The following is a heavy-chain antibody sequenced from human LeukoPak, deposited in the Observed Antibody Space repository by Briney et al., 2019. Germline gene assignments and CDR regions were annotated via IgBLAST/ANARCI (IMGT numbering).Heavy chain of an antibody. CDR2: ISSSSSYI. V-gene: IGHV3-21*01. CDR1: GFTFSSYS. J-gene: IGHJ3*02. D-gene: IGHD6-13*01. Sequence: PGGSLRLSCAASGFTFSSYSMNWVHQAPGKGLEWVSSISSSSSYIYYADSVKGRFTISRDNAKNSLYLQMNSLRAEDTAVYYCAGSWSPYDAFDIWGQGTMVSVSS. CDR3: AGSWSPYDAFDI.